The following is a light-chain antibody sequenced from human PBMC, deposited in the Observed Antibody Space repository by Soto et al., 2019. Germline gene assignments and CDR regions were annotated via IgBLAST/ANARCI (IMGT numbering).Light chain of an antibody. Sequence: DIQMTQSPSSLSASVGDRVTITCRAGQDIKNDLAWFQQKPGKAPKRLIYGATTLQSGVPSRFSGSGSGTEFTLTINSLQAEDFATYYCLQHNSYPRTFGQGTKVEIK. V-gene: IGKV1-17*01. CDR3: LQHNSYPRT. CDR1: QDIKND. CDR2: GAT. J-gene: IGKJ1*01.